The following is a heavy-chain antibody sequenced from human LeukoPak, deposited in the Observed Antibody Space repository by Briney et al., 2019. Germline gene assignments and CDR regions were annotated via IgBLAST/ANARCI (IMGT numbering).Heavy chain of an antibody. J-gene: IGHJ6*02. D-gene: IGHD2-2*01. CDR1: GGTFSSYA. Sequence: SVTVSCKASGGTFSSYAISWVRQAPGQGLEWMGGIIPIFGTANYAQKFQGRVTITADESTGTAYRELSSLRSEAPAVYYCASDKDIVVSVARHQDQEVYYYYGMDVWGQGTTVTVSS. CDR3: ASDKDIVVSVARHQDQEVYYYYGMDV. V-gene: IGHV1-69*13. CDR2: IIPIFGTA.